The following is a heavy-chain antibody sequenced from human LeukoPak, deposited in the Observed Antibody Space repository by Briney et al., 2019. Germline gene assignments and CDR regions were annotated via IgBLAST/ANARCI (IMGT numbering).Heavy chain of an antibody. Sequence: SETLSLTCTVSRGSISGSFWSWIRQPPGKGLEWIGYIHYSGSAFYNPSLKSRVTMSVDTSKSQFSLRLTSVTAADTAMYYCARGSYYFDYWGQGTLVTVSS. CDR3: ARGSYYFDY. V-gene: IGHV4-59*04. CDR2: IHYSGSA. CDR1: RGSISGSF. J-gene: IGHJ4*02.